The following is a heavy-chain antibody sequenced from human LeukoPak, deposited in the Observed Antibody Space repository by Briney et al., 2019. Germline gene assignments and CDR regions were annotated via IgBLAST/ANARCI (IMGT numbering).Heavy chain of an antibody. CDR2: IYYSGST. J-gene: IGHJ4*02. D-gene: IGHD1-26*01. V-gene: IGHV4-61*01. CDR3: ARHGAWAPFDY. CDR1: GGSVSSGSYY. Sequence: PSETLSLTCTVSGGSVSSGSYYWSWIRQPPGKGLEWIGYIYYSGSTNYNPSLKSRVTISVDTSKNQFSLKLSSVTAADTAVYYCARHGAWAPFDYWGQGTLVTVSS.